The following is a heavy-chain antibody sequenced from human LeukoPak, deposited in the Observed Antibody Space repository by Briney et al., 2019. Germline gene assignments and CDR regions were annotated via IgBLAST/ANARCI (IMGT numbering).Heavy chain of an antibody. V-gene: IGHV1-2*02. CDR1: GYTFTGYY. CDR2: LNPNSGGA. D-gene: IGHD1-26*01. CDR3: ARENYSGSYLEGGAIDL. J-gene: IGHJ5*02. Sequence: ASVKVSCKASGYTFTGYYIHWVRQAPGQGLEWMGWLNPNSGGANYAQTFQGRVTMTRDTSISTAYMELSRLRSDDTAVYYCARENYSGSYLEGGAIDLWGQGTLVTVSS.